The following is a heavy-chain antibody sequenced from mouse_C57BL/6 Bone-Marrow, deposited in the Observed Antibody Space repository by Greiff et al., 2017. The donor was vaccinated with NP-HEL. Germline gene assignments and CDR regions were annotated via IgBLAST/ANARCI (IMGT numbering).Heavy chain of an antibody. V-gene: IGHV1-59*01. D-gene: IGHD1-1*01. Sequence: QVQLKQPGAELVRPGTSVKLSCKASGYTFTSYWMHWVKQRPGQGLEWIGVIDPSDSYTNYNQKFKGKATLTVDTSSSTAYMQLSSLTSEDSAVYYCARWGTTVVRDYWGQGTTLTVSS. CDR3: ARWGTTVVRDY. CDR2: IDPSDSYT. CDR1: GYTFTSYW. J-gene: IGHJ2*01.